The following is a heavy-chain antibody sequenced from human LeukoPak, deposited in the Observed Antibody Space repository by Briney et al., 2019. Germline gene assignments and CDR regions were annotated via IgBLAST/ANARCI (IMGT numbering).Heavy chain of an antibody. CDR3: AREEDRITIFGVVLDAFDI. V-gene: IGHV1-18*01. CDR1: GYTFTSYG. Sequence: ASVKVSCKASGYTFTSYGISWVRQAPGQGLEWMGWISAYNGNTNYAQKLQGRVTMTTDTSTSTAYMELRSLRSDDTAVYYCAREEDRITIFGVVLDAFDIWGQGTMVTVSS. J-gene: IGHJ3*02. CDR2: ISAYNGNT. D-gene: IGHD3-3*01.